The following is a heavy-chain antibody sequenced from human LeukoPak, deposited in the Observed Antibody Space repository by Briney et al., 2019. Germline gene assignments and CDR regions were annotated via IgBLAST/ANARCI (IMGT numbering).Heavy chain of an antibody. J-gene: IGHJ4*02. CDR1: GFTFSSYW. CDR3: ARERVVYYYDSSGYYTEDFDY. Sequence: GGPLRLSCAASGFTFSSYWMHWVRQAPGKGLVWVSRINSDGSTTNYADSVKGRFIISRDNAKNTLYLQMNSLRAEDTAVYYCARERVVYYYDSSGYYTEDFDYWGQGTLVTVSS. V-gene: IGHV3-74*01. CDR2: INSDGSTT. D-gene: IGHD3-22*01.